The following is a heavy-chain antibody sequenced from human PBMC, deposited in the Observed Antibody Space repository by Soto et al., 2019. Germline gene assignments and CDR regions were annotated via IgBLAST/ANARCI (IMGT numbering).Heavy chain of an antibody. CDR2: IYYSGST. CDR1: GGPIICGGYC. D-gene: IGHD2-15*01. J-gene: IGHJ6*02. CDR3: ARDAVYCSGGSCYESYYYGMDV. V-gene: IGHV4-31*03. Sequence: TVSGGPIICGGYCLILIRQHPGKGLEWIGYIYYSGSTYYKPSLKSRVTISVDTSKNQFSLKLSSVTAADTAVYYCARDAVYCSGGSCYESYYYGMDVWGQGTTVTVSS.